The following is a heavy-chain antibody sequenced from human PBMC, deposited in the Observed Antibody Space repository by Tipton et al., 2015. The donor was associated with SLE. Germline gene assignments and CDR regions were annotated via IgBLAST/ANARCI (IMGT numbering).Heavy chain of an antibody. Sequence: SLRLSCAASGFTFSSYAMSWVRQAPGKGLEWVSAISGSGGSTYYADSVKGRFTISRDNSKNTLFLQMNSLRAEDTAVYYCAKYGDYPLNWFDPWGQGTLVTVSS. CDR1: GFTFSSYA. V-gene: IGHV3-23*01. CDR3: AKYGDYPLNWFDP. D-gene: IGHD4-17*01. J-gene: IGHJ5*02. CDR2: ISGSGGST.